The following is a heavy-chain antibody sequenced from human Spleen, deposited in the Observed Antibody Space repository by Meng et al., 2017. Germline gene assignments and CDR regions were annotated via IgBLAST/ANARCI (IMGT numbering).Heavy chain of an antibody. CDR2: IWYDGSNK. J-gene: IGHJ4*02. D-gene: IGHD4-17*01. V-gene: IGHV3-33*01. Sequence: GESLKISCAASGFTFSSYGMHWVRQAPGKGLEWVAVIWYDGSNKYYADSVKGRFTISRDNSKNTLYLQMNSLRAEDTAVYYCARDLRRTDGYGDFGSDYWGQGTLVTVSS. CDR1: GFTFSSYG. CDR3: ARDLRRTDGYGDFGSDY.